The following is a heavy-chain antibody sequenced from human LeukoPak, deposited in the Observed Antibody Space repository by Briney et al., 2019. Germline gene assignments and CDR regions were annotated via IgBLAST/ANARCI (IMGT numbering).Heavy chain of an antibody. J-gene: IGHJ4*02. CDR3: ARPLLDGYKDFDY. CDR2: INHSGST. CDR1: GGSFSGYY. V-gene: IGHV4-34*01. Sequence: SETLSLTCAVYGGSFSGYYWSWIRQPPGKGLEWIGEINHSGSTNYNPSLESRVTISVDTSKNQFSLKLSSVTAADTAVYYCARPLLDGYKDFDYWGQGTLVTVSS. D-gene: IGHD5-24*01.